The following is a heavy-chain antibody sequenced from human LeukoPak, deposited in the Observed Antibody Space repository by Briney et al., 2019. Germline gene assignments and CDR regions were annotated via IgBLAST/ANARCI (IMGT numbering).Heavy chain of an antibody. CDR2: ISSSSSYI. CDR1: GFTFSSYS. J-gene: IGHJ4*02. V-gene: IGHV3-21*01. Sequence: PGGSLRLSCAASGFTFSSYSMNWVRQAPGKGLEWVSSISSSSSYIYYADSVKGRFTISRDNAKNSLYLQMNSLRAEDTAVYYCARERSRGTNTKLKIVVVPAAFDYWGQGTLVTVSS. CDR3: ARERSRGTNTKLKIVVVPAAFDY. D-gene: IGHD2-2*01.